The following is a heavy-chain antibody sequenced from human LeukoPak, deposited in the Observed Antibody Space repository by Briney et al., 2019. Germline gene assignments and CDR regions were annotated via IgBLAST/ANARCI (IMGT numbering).Heavy chain of an antibody. Sequence: GASVKVSCKASGYSFTGYFIHWVRQAPGQGLEWMGCIDPNSGDTKYARKFQGRVSMPRDTSTRTAYMELSRLRSDDTAVCFCARSGSTGYSLDYWGQGTLVTVSS. V-gene: IGHV1-2*02. J-gene: IGHJ4*02. D-gene: IGHD3-22*01. CDR2: IDPNSGDT. CDR1: GYSFTGYF. CDR3: ARSGSTGYSLDY.